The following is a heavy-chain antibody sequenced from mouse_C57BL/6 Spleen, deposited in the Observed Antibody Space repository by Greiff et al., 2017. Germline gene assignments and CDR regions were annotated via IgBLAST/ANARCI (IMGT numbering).Heavy chain of an antibody. D-gene: IGHD1-1*01. J-gene: IGHJ2*01. Sequence: QVQLQQSGAELVRPGASVTLSCKASGYTFTDYEMHWVKQTPVHGLEWIGAIDPETGGTAYNQKFKGKAILTADKSSSTAYMELRSLTSGDSAVYYCTRGVYGYYFDYWGQGTTLTVSS. V-gene: IGHV1-15*01. CDR1: GYTFTDYE. CDR3: TRGVYGYYFDY. CDR2: IDPETGGT.